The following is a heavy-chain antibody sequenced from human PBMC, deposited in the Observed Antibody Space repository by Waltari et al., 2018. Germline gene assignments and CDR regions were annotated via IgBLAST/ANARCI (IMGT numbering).Heavy chain of an antibody. V-gene: IGHV1-18*01. J-gene: IGHJ4*02. Sequence: VQLVQSETEVKKPGASVMVSCKTSGYTFQGYAFSWGRQAPGQGLEGMGWVSGYNGDTFYAQNFQDRLTMTTETSTTTTYMELRNLRSDDTAIYYCARVSTNNGPGDLDYWGQGTLVTVSA. D-gene: IGHD2-8*01. CDR2: VSGYNGDT. CDR3: ARVSTNNGPGDLDY. CDR1: GYTFQGYA.